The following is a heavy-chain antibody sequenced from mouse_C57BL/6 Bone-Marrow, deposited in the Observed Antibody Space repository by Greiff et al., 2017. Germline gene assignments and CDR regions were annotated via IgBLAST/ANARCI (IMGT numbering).Heavy chain of an antibody. CDR1: GYTFTSYW. D-gene: IGHD2-10*01. Sequence: QVQLQQPGAELVRPGSSVKLSCKASGYTFTSYWMHWVKQRPIQGLEWIGNIDPSDSETHYNQKFKDKATLTVDKSSSTAYMQLSSLTSEDSAVYYCARSYFDWYFDVWGTGTTVTVSS. CDR3: ARSYFDWYFDV. V-gene: IGHV1-52*01. CDR2: IDPSDSET. J-gene: IGHJ1*03.